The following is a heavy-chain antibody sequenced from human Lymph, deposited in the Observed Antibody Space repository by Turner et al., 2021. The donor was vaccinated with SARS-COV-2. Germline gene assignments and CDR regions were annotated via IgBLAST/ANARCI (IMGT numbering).Heavy chain of an antibody. J-gene: IGHJ6*02. CDR3: ARDLGTYGMDV. D-gene: IGHD6-13*01. CDR2: IYSGGTT. Sequence: EVQLVETGGGLIQPGGSLRLSCAASGIIVSRNYMNWVRQAPGKGLEWVSVIYSGGTTYYADSVKGRFTISRDNSKNTLYLQMNSLRVGDTAVYYCARDLGTYGMDVWGQGTTVTVSS. CDR1: GIIVSRNY. V-gene: IGHV3-53*02.